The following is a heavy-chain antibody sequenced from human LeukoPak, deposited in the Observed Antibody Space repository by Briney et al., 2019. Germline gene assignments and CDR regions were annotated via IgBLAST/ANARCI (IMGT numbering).Heavy chain of an antibody. J-gene: IGHJ4*02. CDR2: IYPGDSDT. Sequence: GESLKISCKGSGYSFTSYWIGWVRQMPGKGLEWMGVIYPGDSDTRYSPSFQGQVTISADKSISTAYLQWSSLKASDTAMYYCARRGYCSGGSCYSFDYWGQGTLVTVSS. D-gene: IGHD2-15*01. V-gene: IGHV5-51*01. CDR1: GYSFTSYW. CDR3: ARRGYCSGGSCYSFDY.